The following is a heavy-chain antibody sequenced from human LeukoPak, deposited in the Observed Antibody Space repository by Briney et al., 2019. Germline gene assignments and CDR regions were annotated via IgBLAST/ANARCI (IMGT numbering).Heavy chain of an antibody. D-gene: IGHD3-10*01. CDR2: FDPEDGET. J-gene: IGHJ5*02. Sequence: ASVKVSCKVSGYTLTELSMHWVRQAPGKGLEWMGGFDPEDGETIYAQKFQGRVTMTEDTSTDTAYMELSSLRSEDTAVYYCATFSRVQGWFGASYNWFDPWGQGTLVTVSS. V-gene: IGHV1-24*01. CDR3: ATFSRVQGWFGASYNWFDP. CDR1: GYTLTELS.